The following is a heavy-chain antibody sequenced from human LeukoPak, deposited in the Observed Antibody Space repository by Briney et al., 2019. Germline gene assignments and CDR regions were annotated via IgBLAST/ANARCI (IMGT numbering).Heavy chain of an antibody. V-gene: IGHV4-39*01. Sequence: SETLSLTCAVSGGSTSSSSFYWGWIRQPPGKGLECIGRISYSGRTYYNPSLQSRVTISVDTSKNQFSLRLSSVTAADTAVYYCARLRAYYYDSSGYYNFDFWGQGTLVTVSS. D-gene: IGHD3-22*01. J-gene: IGHJ4*02. CDR1: GGSTSSSSFY. CDR2: ISYSGRT. CDR3: ARLRAYYYDSSGYYNFDF.